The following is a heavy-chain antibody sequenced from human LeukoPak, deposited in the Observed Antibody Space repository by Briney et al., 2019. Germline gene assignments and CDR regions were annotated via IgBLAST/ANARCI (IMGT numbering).Heavy chain of an antibody. J-gene: IGHJ4*02. CDR2: MNPNSGNT. D-gene: IGHD2-15*01. CDR1: GYTFTSYD. Sequence: ASVKVSCKASGYTFTSYDINWVRQAPGQGLELMGWMNPNSGNTGYAQKFQGRVTMTRNTSISTAYMELSSLRSEDTAVYYCARAGGYCGRISCPSYFDYWGQGSLVAVSS. CDR3: ARAGGYCGRISCPSYFDY. V-gene: IGHV1-8*01.